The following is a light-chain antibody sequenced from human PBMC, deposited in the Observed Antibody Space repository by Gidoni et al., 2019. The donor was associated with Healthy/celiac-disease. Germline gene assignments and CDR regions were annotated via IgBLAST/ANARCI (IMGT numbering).Light chain of an antibody. CDR2: AAS. CDR3: QQLNSYPPGLT. J-gene: IGKJ4*01. CDR1: QGISSY. Sequence: DIQLTQSPSFLSASVGDRVTITCRASQGISSYLAWYQQKPGKAPKLLSYAASTLQSGVPPRFSGSGSGTEFTLTISSLQPEDFATYYCQQLNSYPPGLTFGGGTKVEIK. V-gene: IGKV1-9*01.